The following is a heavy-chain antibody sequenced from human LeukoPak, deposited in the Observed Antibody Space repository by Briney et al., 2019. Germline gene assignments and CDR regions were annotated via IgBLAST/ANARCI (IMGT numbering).Heavy chain of an antibody. D-gene: IGHD2-2*01. Sequence: ASVKVSCKASRYTLTSYYMHWVRQAPGQGLEWMGIINPSGGSTSYAQKFQGRVTMTRDTSTSTVYMELSRLRSEDTAVYDCARGCSSTSCYLPSWFDPWGQGTLVTVSS. CDR3: ARGCSSTSCYLPSWFDP. CDR2: INPSGGST. CDR1: RYTLTSYY. J-gene: IGHJ5*02. V-gene: IGHV1-46*01.